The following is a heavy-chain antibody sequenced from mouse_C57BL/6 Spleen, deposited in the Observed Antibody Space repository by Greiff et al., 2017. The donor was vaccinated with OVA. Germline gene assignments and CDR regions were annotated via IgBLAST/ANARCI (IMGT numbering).Heavy chain of an antibody. CDR1: GYAFSSYW. J-gene: IGHJ3*01. D-gene: IGHD1-1*01. CDR3: ARSLDYYGSSPAWFAY. Sequence: VQLQQSGAELVKPGASVKISCKASGYAFSSYWMNWVKQRPGKGLEWIGQIYPGDGDTNYNGKFKGKATLTADKSSSTAYMQLSSLTSEDSAVYFCARSLDYYGSSPAWFAYWGQGTLVTVSA. V-gene: IGHV1-80*01. CDR2: IYPGDGDT.